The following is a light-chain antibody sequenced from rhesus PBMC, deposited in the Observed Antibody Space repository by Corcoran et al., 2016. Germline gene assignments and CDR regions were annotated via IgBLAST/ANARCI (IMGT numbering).Light chain of an antibody. CDR3: QKYNDWPPT. CDR2: YAS. Sequence: EIVMTQSPATLSLSPGERATLSCRASQSVGSTLAWYQLKPGQAPRLLIYYASSRATGIPDRFSGSVSGTEFTLTISSRDAEDVGVYYCQKYNDWPPTFGGGTKVEIK. V-gene: IGKV3-42*02. CDR1: QSVGST. J-gene: IGKJ4*01.